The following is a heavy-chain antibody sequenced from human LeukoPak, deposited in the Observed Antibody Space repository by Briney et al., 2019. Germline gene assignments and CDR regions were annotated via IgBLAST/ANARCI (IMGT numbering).Heavy chain of an antibody. V-gene: IGHV1-69*13. J-gene: IGHJ6*02. Sequence: SVKVSCKASGGTFSSYAISWVRQAPGQGLEWMGGIIPIFGTANYAQKFQGRVTITADESTCTAYMELSSLRSEDTAVYYCARGLMVYATPYYYGMDVWGQGTTVTVSS. D-gene: IGHD2-8*01. CDR3: ARGLMVYATPYYYGMDV. CDR2: IIPIFGTA. CDR1: GGTFSSYA.